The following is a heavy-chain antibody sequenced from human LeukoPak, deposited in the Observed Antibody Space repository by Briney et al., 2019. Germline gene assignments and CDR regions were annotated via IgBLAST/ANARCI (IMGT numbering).Heavy chain of an antibody. Sequence: GGSLRLSCAASGFTFSSYAMHWVRQAPGKGLEWVAVISYDGSNKYYADSVKGRFTISRDNSKNTLYLQMNSLRAEDTAVYYCAKQGLVVVPAWFDPWGQGTLVTVSS. V-gene: IGHV3-30-3*02. CDR1: GFTFSSYA. J-gene: IGHJ5*02. CDR3: AKQGLVVVPAWFDP. CDR2: ISYDGSNK. D-gene: IGHD2-2*01.